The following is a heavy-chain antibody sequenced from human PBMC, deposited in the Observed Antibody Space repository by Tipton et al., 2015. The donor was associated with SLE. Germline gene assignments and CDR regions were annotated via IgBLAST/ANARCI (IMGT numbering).Heavy chain of an antibody. V-gene: IGHV3-48*03. CDR2: SIPADSAV. Sequence: SLRLSCTLSGFSLRSSEMIWVRQAPGKGLEWVAESIPADSAVFMADSLRDRFSVSRDNAINSLFLQMNTLRLDDTAVYYCAKASDPMPGRHRFMEVWRNVTMILVSS. CDR3: AKASDPMPGRHRFMEV. D-gene: IGHD1-14*01. J-gene: IGHJ6*03. CDR1: GFSLRSSE.